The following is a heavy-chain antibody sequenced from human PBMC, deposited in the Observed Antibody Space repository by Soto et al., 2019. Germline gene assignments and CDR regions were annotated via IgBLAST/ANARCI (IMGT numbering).Heavy chain of an antibody. CDR3: ARDLFPYYFDY. D-gene: IGHD2-21*01. CDR1: GFTFSSYG. Sequence: PGGSLRLSCAASGFTFSSYGMHWVRQAPGKGLEWVAVIWYDGSNKYYADSVKGRFTISRDNSKNTLYLQMNSLRAEDTAVYYCARDLFPYYFDYWGQGTLVTSPQ. CDR2: IWYDGSNK. J-gene: IGHJ4*02. V-gene: IGHV3-33*01.